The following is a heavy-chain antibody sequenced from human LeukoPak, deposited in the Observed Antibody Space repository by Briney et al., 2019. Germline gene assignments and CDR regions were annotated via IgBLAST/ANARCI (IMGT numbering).Heavy chain of an antibody. CDR1: GFAFSSSW. CDR2: IKEDGTER. CDR3: AGHQLEF. J-gene: IGHJ4*02. Sequence: TGGSLRLSCATSGFAFSSSWMHWVRQAPGKGLEWVANIKEDGTERYYVDSVKGRFTISRDNAKSSLYLQMDSLRVEDTAVYFCAGHQLEFWGQGILVTVSS. V-gene: IGHV3-7*01.